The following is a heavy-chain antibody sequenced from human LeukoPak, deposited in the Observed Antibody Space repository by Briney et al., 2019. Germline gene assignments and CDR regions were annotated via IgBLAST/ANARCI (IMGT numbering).Heavy chain of an antibody. CDR1: GFTFSSYG. J-gene: IGHJ4*02. Sequence: GGSLRLSCAASGFTFSSYGMHWVRQAPGKGLEWVANIKQDGSEKYYVDSVKGRFTISRDNAKNSLYLQMNSLRAEDTAVYYCARGSGSYSFDYWGQGTLVTVSS. D-gene: IGHD3-10*01. CDR3: ARGSGSYSFDY. CDR2: IKQDGSEK. V-gene: IGHV3-7*01.